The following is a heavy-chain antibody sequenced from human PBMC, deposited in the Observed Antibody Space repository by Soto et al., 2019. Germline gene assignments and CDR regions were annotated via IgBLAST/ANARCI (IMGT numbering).Heavy chain of an antibody. CDR2: IYYSGST. V-gene: IGHV4-59*12. CDR1: GGSISSYY. J-gene: IGHJ4*02. CDR3: ARDDRWNLDY. Sequence: PSETLSLTCTVSGGSISSYYWSWIRQPPGKGLEWIGYIYYSGSTNYNPSLKSRVTISVDTSKNQFSLKLSSVTAADTAVYYCARDDRWNLDYWGQGTLVTVSS. D-gene: IGHD1-1*01.